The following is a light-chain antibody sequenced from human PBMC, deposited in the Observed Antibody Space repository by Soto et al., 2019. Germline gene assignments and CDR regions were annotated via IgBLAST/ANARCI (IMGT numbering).Light chain of an antibody. CDR2: GVS. V-gene: IGLV2-14*03. CDR1: SNDVGAYKY. Sequence: QSVLTQPASVSGSPGQSVTISRTGTSNDVGAYKYVSWYQKHPGKAPKLMIYGVSNRPSGISDRFSGSKSGNTAFLTISGLQPEDEADYFCSSFTGPTTLDVFGTGTKATV. CDR3: SSFTGPTTLDV. J-gene: IGLJ1*01.